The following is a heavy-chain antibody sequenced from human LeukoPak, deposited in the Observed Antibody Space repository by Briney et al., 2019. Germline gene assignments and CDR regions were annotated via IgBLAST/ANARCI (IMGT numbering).Heavy chain of an antibody. CDR2: FDPEDGYT. Sequence: ASVKVSCKVSGYAITELPMHWVRQFPGKGLEWMGGFDPEDGYTMYAQKFQGRISMTEDTSTNTAYLDVGSLRSEDTAVYYCATGLLPKVYDSWTDWGQGTLVTVSS. CDR1: GYAITELP. V-gene: IGHV1-24*01. J-gene: IGHJ4*02. CDR3: ATGLLPKVYDSWTD. D-gene: IGHD3-3*01.